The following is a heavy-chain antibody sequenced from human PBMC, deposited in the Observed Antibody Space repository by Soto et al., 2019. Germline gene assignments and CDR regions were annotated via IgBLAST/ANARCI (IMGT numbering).Heavy chain of an antibody. CDR1: VGSLSSSNW. Sequence: QVQLQESGPGLVKPSGTLSLTCAVSVGSLSSSNWWSWVRQPPGKGLEWIGEIYHSGSTNYNPSLKRRVTIAVDKSKSQFPLKLSSVTAADTAGYYCAEYSGSYFDYWGQGTLVTVSS. CDR3: AEYSGSYFDY. J-gene: IGHJ4*02. V-gene: IGHV4-4*02. CDR2: IYHSGST. D-gene: IGHD1-26*01.